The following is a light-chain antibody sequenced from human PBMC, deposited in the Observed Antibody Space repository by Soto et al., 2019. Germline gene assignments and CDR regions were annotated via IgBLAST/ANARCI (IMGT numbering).Light chain of an antibody. V-gene: IGKV3-20*01. CDR2: GAS. Sequence: EIVLAQSSGTLSLSPGERATLSCRASQSVSSSYLAWYQQKPGQAPRLLIYGASSRATGIPDRFSGSGSGTDFTLTISRLEPEDVAVYYCQKYGSAPWTFGQGTKVEIK. J-gene: IGKJ1*01. CDR3: QKYGSAPWT. CDR1: QSVSSSY.